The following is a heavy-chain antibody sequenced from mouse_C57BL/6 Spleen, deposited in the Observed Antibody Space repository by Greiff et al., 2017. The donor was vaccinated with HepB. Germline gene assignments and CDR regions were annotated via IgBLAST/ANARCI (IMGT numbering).Heavy chain of an antibody. Sequence: EVMLVESGGGLVKPGGSLKLSCAASGFTFSSYAMSWVRQTPEKRLEWVATISDGGSYTYYPDNVKGRFTISRDNAKNNLYLQMSHLKSEDTAMYYCARDDAAWFAYWSQGTLVTVSA. J-gene: IGHJ3*01. V-gene: IGHV5-4*01. CDR2: ISDGGSYT. CDR3: ARDDAAWFAY. CDR1: GFTFSSYA.